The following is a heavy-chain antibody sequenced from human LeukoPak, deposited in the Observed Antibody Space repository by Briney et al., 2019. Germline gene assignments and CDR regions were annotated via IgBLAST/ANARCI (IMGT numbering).Heavy chain of an antibody. Sequence: GASVKVSCKASGYTFTSYDINWVRQATGQGLEWMGWMIPDSGNTGYAQKFQGRVTMTRNTSISTAYMELTSLRSEDTAVYYCAREGSGNDGMDVWDQGTTVTVSS. CDR2: MIPDSGNT. D-gene: IGHD3-10*01. CDR1: GYTFTSYD. J-gene: IGHJ6*02. V-gene: IGHV1-8*01. CDR3: AREGSGNDGMDV.